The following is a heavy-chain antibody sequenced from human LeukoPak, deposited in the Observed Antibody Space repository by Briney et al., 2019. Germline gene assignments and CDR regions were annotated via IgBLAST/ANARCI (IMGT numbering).Heavy chain of an antibody. V-gene: IGHV1-46*01. CDR2: IHPTVGDT. CDR1: GYTFTSYY. J-gene: IGHJ3*02. CDR3: ARYGFSSVWQGGWHAFDI. D-gene: IGHD6-25*01. Sequence: ASVKVSCKASGYTFTSYYLHWVRQAPGQGLEWMGIIHPTVGDTTYAQKFQGRVTMTRDMSTGTVYMDLSSLRSEDTAVYYCARYGFSSVWQGGWHAFDIWGQGSTVTVSS.